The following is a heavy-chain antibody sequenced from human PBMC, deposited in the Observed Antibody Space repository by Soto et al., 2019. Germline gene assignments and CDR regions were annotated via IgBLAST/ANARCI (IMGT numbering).Heavy chain of an antibody. CDR2: ITHSGST. J-gene: IGHJ4*02. D-gene: IGHD6-13*01. CDR1: GGSFSGYY. CDR3: ARESIAAAIRY. V-gene: IGHV4-34*01. Sequence: QVQLQQWGAGLLKPSETLSLTCAVYGGSFSGYYWSWIRQPPGKGLEWIGEITHSGSTNYNPSLKSRVTISVDTSKNQFSLKLSSVTAADTAVYYCARESIAAAIRYWGQGTLVTVSS.